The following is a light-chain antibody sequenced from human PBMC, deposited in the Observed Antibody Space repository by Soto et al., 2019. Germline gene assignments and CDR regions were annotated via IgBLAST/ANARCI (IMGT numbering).Light chain of an antibody. Sequence: QSVLTQPASVSGPLGQSITISCTGTSRDVGSYNYISWYQQHPGRAPKLIIYEVTNRPSGVSNRFSGSKSGYTASLTISGLQADDEADYYCNSFTSFNTRVFGSGTKLTVL. J-gene: IGLJ1*01. CDR3: NSFTSFNTRV. V-gene: IGLV2-14*01. CDR2: EVT. CDR1: SRDVGSYNY.